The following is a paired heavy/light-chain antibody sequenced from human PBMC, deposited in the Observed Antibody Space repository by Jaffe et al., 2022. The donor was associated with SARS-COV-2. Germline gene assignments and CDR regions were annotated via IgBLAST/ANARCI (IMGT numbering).Light chain of an antibody. CDR3: NSRDSSGTRV. Sequence: SSELTQDPAVSVALGQTVRITCQGDSLRSYYASWYQQKPGQAPVLVIYGKNNRPSGIPDRFSGSSSGNTASLTITGAQAEDEADYYCNSRDSSGTRVFGGGTKLTVL. J-gene: IGLJ3*02. V-gene: IGLV3-19*01. CDR1: SLRSYY. CDR2: GKN.
Heavy chain of an antibody. CDR2: INHSGST. V-gene: IGHV4-34*01. CDR1: GGSFSGYY. CDR3: ARGSGGIAAAGTSVHYYYYMDV. J-gene: IGHJ6*03. Sequence: QVQLQQWGAGLLKPSETLSLTCAVYGGSFSGYYWSWIRQPPGKGLEWIGEINHSGSTNYNPSLKSRVTISVDTSKNQFSLKLSSVTAADTAVYYCARGSGGIAAAGTSVHYYYYMDVWGKGTTVTVSS. D-gene: IGHD6-13*01.